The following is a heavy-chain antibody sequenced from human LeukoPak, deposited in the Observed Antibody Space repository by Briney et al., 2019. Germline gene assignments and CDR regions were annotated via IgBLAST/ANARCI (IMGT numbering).Heavy chain of an antibody. D-gene: IGHD6-6*01. J-gene: IGHJ4*02. CDR3: ATIAAGHFDY. Sequence: GGSLRLSCAASGFTFDDYAMHWVRQAPGKGLEWVSLISWDGGSTYYADSVKGRFTISRDNSKNSLYLQMNSLRAEDTALYYCATIAAGHFDYRGQGTLVTVSS. CDR2: ISWDGGST. CDR1: GFTFDDYA. V-gene: IGHV3-43D*03.